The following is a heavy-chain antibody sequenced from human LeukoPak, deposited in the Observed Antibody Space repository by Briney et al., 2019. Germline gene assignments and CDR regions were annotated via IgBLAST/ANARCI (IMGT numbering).Heavy chain of an antibody. J-gene: IGHJ6*03. CDR3: TRLEDTAMVYYYYYYRDV. Sequence: GGSLRLSCAASGFTFSGSAMHWVRQASGKGLEWVGRIRSKANSYATAYAALVKGRFTISRDDSKNTAYLQMNSLKTEDTAVYYCTRLEDTAMVYYYYYYRDVWGKGTTVTVSS. CDR1: GFTFSGSA. D-gene: IGHD5-18*01. V-gene: IGHV3-73*01. CDR2: IRSKANSYAT.